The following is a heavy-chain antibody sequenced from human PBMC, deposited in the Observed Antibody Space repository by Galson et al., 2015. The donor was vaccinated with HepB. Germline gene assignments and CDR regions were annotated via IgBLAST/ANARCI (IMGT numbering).Heavy chain of an antibody. Sequence: SETLSLTCTVSGASISTYYWSWIRQPPGKGLEWIGYIHYSGSTNYNPSLKSRVTISVDTSKNQFSLKLSSVTAADTALYYCARHTFKGGYTSGWGLWDYWGQGTLVTVSS. CDR1: GASISTYY. J-gene: IGHJ4*02. CDR3: ARHTFKGGYTSGWGLWDY. CDR2: IHYSGST. D-gene: IGHD6-19*01. V-gene: IGHV4-59*08.